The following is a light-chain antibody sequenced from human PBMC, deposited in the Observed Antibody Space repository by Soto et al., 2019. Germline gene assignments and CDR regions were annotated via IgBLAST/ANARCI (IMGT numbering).Light chain of an antibody. V-gene: IGKV4-1*01. CDR3: QQYYSTPPT. CDR1: QSILSSSNNKNY. J-gene: IGKJ4*01. CDR2: WAS. Sequence: DIVMTQSPDSLTLSLGARATINCKSCQSILSSSNNKNYLVWYQQKPGQPPKVLINWASTRESGVPDRFSGSGSGADFTLTISSLQAEDVAVYYCQQYYSTPPTFGGGTKLEIK.